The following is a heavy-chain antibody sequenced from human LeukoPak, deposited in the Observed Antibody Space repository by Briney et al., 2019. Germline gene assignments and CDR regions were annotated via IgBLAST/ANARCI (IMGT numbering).Heavy chain of an antibody. CDR3: ARDRTLGYDYVWGSYRPNWFDP. J-gene: IGHJ5*02. CDR1: GFTFSSYS. D-gene: IGHD3-16*02. V-gene: IGHV3-21*01. Sequence: PGGSLRLSCAASGFTFSSYSMNWVRQAPGKGLEWVSSISSSSSYTYYADSVKGRFTISRDNAKNSLYLQMNSLRAEDTAVYYCARDRTLGYDYVWGSYRPNWFDPWGQGTLVTVSS. CDR2: ISSSSSYT.